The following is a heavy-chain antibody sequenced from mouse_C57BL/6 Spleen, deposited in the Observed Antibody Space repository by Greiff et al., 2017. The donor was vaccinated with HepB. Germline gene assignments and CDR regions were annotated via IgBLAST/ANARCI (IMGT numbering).Heavy chain of an antibody. V-gene: IGHV5-4*03. CDR1: GFTFSSYA. CDR2: ISDGGSYT. D-gene: IGHD1-2*01. J-gene: IGHJ4*01. Sequence: DVKLVESGGGLVKPGGSLKLSCAASGFTFSSYAMSWVRQTPEKRLEWVATISDGGSYTYYPDNVKGRFTISRDNAKNNLYLQMSHLKSEDTAMYYCARAPSLRGGMDYWGQGTSVTVSS. CDR3: ARAPSLRGGMDY.